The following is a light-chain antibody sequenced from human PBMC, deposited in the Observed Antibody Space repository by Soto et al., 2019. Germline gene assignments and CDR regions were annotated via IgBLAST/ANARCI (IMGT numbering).Light chain of an antibody. CDR3: QQYNSYRT. V-gene: IGKV1-5*01. CDR1: QSISSW. Sequence: DIQMTQSPSTLSASVGDRVTITCRASQSISSWLAWYQQKPGKAPKLLIYYASSLESWVPSRFSGSGSGTEVTLTISSLQPDDFATYYCQQYNSYRTFDQGTKVEIK. J-gene: IGKJ1*01. CDR2: YAS.